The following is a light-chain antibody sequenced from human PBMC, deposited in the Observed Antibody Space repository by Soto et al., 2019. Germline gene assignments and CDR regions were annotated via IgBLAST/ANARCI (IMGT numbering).Light chain of an antibody. CDR1: QSISSW. CDR2: KAS. CDR3: QQYNSYPWT. J-gene: IGKJ1*01. V-gene: IGKV1-5*03. Sequence: DIQMTQSPSTLSASVGDRVTITCRASQSISSWLAWYQQKPGKAPKLLIYKASSLESGVPSRFSGSGSGTESTLTSSSLQPDDFATYYCQQYNSYPWTFGQGTKVEIK.